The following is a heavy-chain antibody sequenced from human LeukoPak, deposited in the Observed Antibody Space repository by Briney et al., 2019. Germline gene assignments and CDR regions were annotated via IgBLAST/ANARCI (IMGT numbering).Heavy chain of an antibody. J-gene: IGHJ4*02. CDR2: FDPEDGET. Sequence: ASVKVSCKVSGYTLTELSMHWVRQAPGKGLEWMGGFDPEDGETIYAQKFQGRVTMTEDTSTDTAYMELSSLRSEDTAVYYCATVLLGIDSSGYRPFDYWGQGTLVTVSS. CDR3: ATVLLGIDSSGYRPFDY. CDR1: GYTLTELS. D-gene: IGHD3-22*01. V-gene: IGHV1-24*01.